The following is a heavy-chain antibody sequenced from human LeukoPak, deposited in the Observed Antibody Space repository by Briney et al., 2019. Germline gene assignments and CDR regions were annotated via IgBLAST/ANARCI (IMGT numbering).Heavy chain of an antibody. Sequence: GGSLRLSCAASGFTFGDYSMSWIRQAPGKGLRGVSDISRSGDSIYYADSVEGRFTISRDNAKDSLFLQMNSLRAEDTAVYYCARGGYSSGWYSSPDYWGQGTLVTVSS. V-gene: IGHV3-11*01. CDR3: ARGGYSSGWYSSPDY. D-gene: IGHD6-19*01. J-gene: IGHJ4*02. CDR2: ISRSGDSI. CDR1: GFTFGDYS.